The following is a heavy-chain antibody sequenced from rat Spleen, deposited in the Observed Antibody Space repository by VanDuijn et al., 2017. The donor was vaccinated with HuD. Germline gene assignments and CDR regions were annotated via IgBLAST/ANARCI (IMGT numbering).Heavy chain of an antibody. Sequence: EVQLVESGGGLVQPGRSLKLSCAASGFTFSNYYMAWVRQAPTKGLEWVAYISTGGGSTYYRDSVKGRFTISRDNAKSTLYLQIDSLRSEETATYYCTTGRWYTTDYFPLDYWGQGVMVTVSS. CDR3: TTGRWYTTDYFPLDY. J-gene: IGHJ2*01. CDR2: ISTGGGST. D-gene: IGHD1-6*01. CDR1: GFTFSNYY. V-gene: IGHV5-27*01.